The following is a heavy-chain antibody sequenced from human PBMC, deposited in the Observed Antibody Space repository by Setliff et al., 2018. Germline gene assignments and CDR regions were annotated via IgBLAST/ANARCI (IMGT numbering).Heavy chain of an antibody. Sequence: ASVKVSCKASGYTFTGYYMYWVRQAPGQGLEWMGRINPSSGATIYAQKFQGRVTMTSDTSISTAYMELGRLRSDDTAVYFCARDGGGDFDAFDIWGQGTMVTV. CDR2: INPSSGAT. CDR3: ARDGGGDFDAFDI. D-gene: IGHD3-16*01. V-gene: IGHV1-2*06. CDR1: GYTFTGYY. J-gene: IGHJ3*02.